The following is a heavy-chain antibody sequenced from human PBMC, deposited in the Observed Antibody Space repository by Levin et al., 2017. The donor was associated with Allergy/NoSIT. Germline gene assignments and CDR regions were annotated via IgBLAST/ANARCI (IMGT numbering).Heavy chain of an antibody. CDR3: TTDRDPDTRTAAGGDY. D-gene: IGHD6-13*01. CDR2: IKSKTDGGTT. CDR1: GFTFSNAW. J-gene: IGHJ4*02. Sequence: PGGSLRLSCAASGFTFSNAWMSWVRQAPGKGLEWVGRIKSKTDGGTTDYAAPVKGRFTISRDDSKNTLYLQMNSLKTEDTAVYYCTTDRDPDTRTAAGGDYWGQGTLVTVSS. V-gene: IGHV3-15*01.